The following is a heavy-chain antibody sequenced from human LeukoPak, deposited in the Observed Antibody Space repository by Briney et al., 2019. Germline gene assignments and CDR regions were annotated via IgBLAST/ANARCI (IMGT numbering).Heavy chain of an antibody. J-gene: IGHJ4*02. CDR1: RFTFSSYA. D-gene: IGHD3-10*01. CDR3: ARAGNYYETPFDY. CDR2: ISGSGGVT. V-gene: IGHV3-23*01. Sequence: GGSLRLSCAASRFTFSSYAMSWARQAPGKGLEWVSTISGSGGVTDYADSVKGRFTISRDNSKNTLYLQMNSLRAEDTAVYYCARAGNYYETPFDYWGQGSLVTVSS.